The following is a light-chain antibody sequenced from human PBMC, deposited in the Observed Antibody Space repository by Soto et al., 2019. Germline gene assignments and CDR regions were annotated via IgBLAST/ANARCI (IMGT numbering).Light chain of an antibody. CDR2: KAS. V-gene: IGKV1-5*03. Sequence: DIQMTQSPSTLSASVGDRVIITCRASQSVSSWLAWYQQKPGKAPNLLIYKASILKSGVPSRFSGSGSGTDLTLTIISLQPYDFATYYCQQYVNDSWTFCQGTKVEI. CDR1: QSVSSW. J-gene: IGKJ1*01. CDR3: QQYVNDSWT.